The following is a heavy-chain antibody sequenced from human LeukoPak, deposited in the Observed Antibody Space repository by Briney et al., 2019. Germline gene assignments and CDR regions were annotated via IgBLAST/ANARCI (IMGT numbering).Heavy chain of an antibody. D-gene: IGHD2-8*01. Sequence: ASVKVSCKASGYTFTSYYMHWVRQAPGQGLEWKGIINPSGGNTSYAQKFQGRVTMTRDTSTSTVYMELSSLRSDDTAVYYCARGGGGYCTNGVCQIFDYWGQGTLVTVSS. CDR1: GYTFTSYY. CDR3: ARGGGGYCTNGVCQIFDY. CDR2: INPSGGNT. J-gene: IGHJ4*02. V-gene: IGHV1-46*01.